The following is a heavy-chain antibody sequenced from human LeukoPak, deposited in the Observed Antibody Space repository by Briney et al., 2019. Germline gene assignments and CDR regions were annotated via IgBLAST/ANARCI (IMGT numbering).Heavy chain of an antibody. V-gene: IGHV4-59*01. CDR3: ARLYGNWFDP. D-gene: IGHD2-8*01. J-gene: IGHJ5*02. Sequence: SETLSLTCTVSGGSISSYYWSWIRQPPGKGQEWIGYIYYSESTNYNPSLKSRVTISIDTSKNQFSLKLSSVTAADTAVYYCARLYGNWFDPWGQGTLVTVSS. CDR1: GGSISSYY. CDR2: IYYSEST.